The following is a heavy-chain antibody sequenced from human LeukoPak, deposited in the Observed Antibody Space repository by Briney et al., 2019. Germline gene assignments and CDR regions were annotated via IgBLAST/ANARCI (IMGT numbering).Heavy chain of an antibody. Sequence: QESGPGLVKPSETLSLTCIASGGAISSYYWRWIRQPAAKGLVWIGRISTSGRTNYKPSLKSRVTMSVDTSKNQFSLKLSSVTAADTAVYYCARDLGYCSGGSCYSGFDYWGQGTLVTVSS. CDR1: GGAISSYY. V-gene: IGHV4-4*07. CDR3: ARDLGYCSGGSCYSGFDY. CDR2: ISTSGRT. J-gene: IGHJ4*02. D-gene: IGHD2-15*01.